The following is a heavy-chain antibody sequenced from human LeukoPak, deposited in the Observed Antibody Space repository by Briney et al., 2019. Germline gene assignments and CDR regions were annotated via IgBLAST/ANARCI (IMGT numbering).Heavy chain of an antibody. J-gene: IGHJ3*02. CDR1: GFTFSDYY. V-gene: IGHV3-11*01. CDR3: ARDRSDAFDI. CDR2: ITSSGSSI. Sequence: GGSLRLSCAASGFTFSDYYMNWIRQAPGKGLEWVSYITSSGSSIYYADSVKGRFTISRDNAKNSLFLQMNSLRAEDTAVYYCARDRSDAFDIWGQGTMVTVSS.